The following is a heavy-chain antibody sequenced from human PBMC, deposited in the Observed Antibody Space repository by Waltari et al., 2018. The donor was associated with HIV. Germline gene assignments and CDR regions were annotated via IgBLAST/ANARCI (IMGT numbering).Heavy chain of an antibody. J-gene: IGHJ4*02. CDR3: ARAGLRGLIQDFDI. CDR1: GLLLAGHY. Sequence: VQPKTEMGKPAASVRLSSRVSGLLLAGHYIPRVRLGPRQRFEWMGIINAGDGDANSAQKFQARVTLTRDLFTGTLYLDLMSLRSDDTAVYFCARAGLRGLIQDFDIWGQGTQLIVSS. V-gene: IGHV1-46*01. CDR2: INAGDGDA.